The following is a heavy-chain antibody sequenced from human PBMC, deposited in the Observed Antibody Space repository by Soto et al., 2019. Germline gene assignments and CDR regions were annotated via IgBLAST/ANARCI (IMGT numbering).Heavy chain of an antibody. D-gene: IGHD6-25*01. J-gene: IGHJ4*02. Sequence: QVHLVQSGAEVKKPGASVKVSCKTSGYTFTAFAVHWVRQASGQRLEWMGWINVGNGDTKSSQNLQGRVTITRDTSASTVYMELSRLRSEDTPVYYCVRVGGSGWTLDFWGQGTLVTVSS. CDR1: GYTFTAFA. V-gene: IGHV1-3*01. CDR2: INVGNGDT. CDR3: VRVGGSGWTLDF.